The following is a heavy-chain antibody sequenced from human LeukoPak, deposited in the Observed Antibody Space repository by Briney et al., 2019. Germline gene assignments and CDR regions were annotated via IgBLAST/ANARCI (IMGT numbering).Heavy chain of an antibody. V-gene: IGHV1-8*01. CDR3: ASEGLDY. Sequence: ASVKVSCKAPGYTFTSYDINWVRQATGQGLEWMGYMNPNSGNSAYAQKFQGRVTITTDASISTAYMELSGLRSEDAALYYCASEGLDYWGQGTLVTVSS. CDR1: GYTFTSYD. CDR2: MNPNSGNS. J-gene: IGHJ4*02.